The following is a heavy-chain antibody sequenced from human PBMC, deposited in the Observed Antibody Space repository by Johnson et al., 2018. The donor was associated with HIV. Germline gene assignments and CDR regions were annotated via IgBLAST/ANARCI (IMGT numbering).Heavy chain of an antibody. Sequence: QVQLVESGGGVVQPGGSLRLSCAASGFTFSSYGMHWVRQAPGKGLEWVAFIRYDGSNKYYADSVKGRFTISRDNSKNTLYLQMNSLRAEDTAVYYCSKVSGYYARLSAGWALDIWGQGTMVTVSS. J-gene: IGHJ3*02. D-gene: IGHD3-10*02. CDR1: GFTFSSYG. CDR2: IRYDGSNK. CDR3: SKVSGYYARLSAGWALDI. V-gene: IGHV3-30*02.